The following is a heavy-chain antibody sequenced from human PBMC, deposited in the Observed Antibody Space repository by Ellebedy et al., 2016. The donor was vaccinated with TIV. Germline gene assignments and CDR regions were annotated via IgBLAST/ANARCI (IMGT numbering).Heavy chain of an antibody. D-gene: IGHD2-8*01. Sequence: PGGSLRLSCAASGFTFSRHWMHWIRQAPGKGLVWLSRINGDGGFTSHADFVKGRFTISRDNAKNSLYLHMNSLRAEDTAMYYCARVRSVYHYMDVWGKGTMVTVSS. CDR1: GFTFSRHW. CDR3: ARVRSVYHYMDV. CDR2: INGDGGFT. J-gene: IGHJ6*03. V-gene: IGHV3-74*01.